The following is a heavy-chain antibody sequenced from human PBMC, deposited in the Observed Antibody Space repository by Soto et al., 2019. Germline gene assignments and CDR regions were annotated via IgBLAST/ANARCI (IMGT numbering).Heavy chain of an antibody. D-gene: IGHD4-17*01. CDR1: GFTFSSYA. J-gene: IGHJ4*02. CDR3: AKENTPDYGDYVDY. CDR2: ISGSGTST. Sequence: GGSLSLSCAASGFTFSSYAMSWVRQAPGKGLKWISSISGSGTSTYYADSVKGRFTISRDNSKNTMYLQMNSLRAEDTALYFCAKENTPDYGDYVDYWGQGTLVTVSS. V-gene: IGHV3-23*01.